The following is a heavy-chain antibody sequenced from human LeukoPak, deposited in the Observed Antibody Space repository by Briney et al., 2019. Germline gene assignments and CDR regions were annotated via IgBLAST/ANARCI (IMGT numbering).Heavy chain of an antibody. Sequence: GRSLRLSCAASGFTFDNYGMHWVRQAPGKGLEWVADISSDGATQYCADSVKGRFTISRDNSKNTLNLQMNSLRPGDTAVYYCAKGCLGGGNCFFFQHWGQGTLVTVSS. D-gene: IGHD2-15*01. V-gene: IGHV3-30*18. CDR1: GFTFDNYG. CDR3: AKGCLGGGNCFFFQH. CDR2: ISSDGATQ. J-gene: IGHJ1*01.